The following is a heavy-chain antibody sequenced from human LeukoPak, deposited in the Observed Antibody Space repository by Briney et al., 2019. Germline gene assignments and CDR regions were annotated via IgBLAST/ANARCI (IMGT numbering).Heavy chain of an antibody. CDR3: AKDRDFDYPRRKYYFDY. CDR1: GFTFSSYA. CDR2: ISGSGGST. J-gene: IGHJ4*02. Sequence: GGSLRLSCAASGFTFSSYAMSWVRQAPGKGLEWVSAISGSGGSTYYADSVKGRFTISRDNSKNTLYLQMNSLRAEDTAVYYCAKDRDFDYPRRKYYFDYWGQGTLVTVSS. V-gene: IGHV3-23*01. D-gene: IGHD3-9*01.